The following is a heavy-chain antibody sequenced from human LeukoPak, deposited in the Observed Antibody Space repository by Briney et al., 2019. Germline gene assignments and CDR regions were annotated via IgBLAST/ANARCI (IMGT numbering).Heavy chain of an antibody. CDR1: GGSFSGYY. CDR2: IYHSGST. CDR3: ARGRPNADCSSTSCYPQRVNWFDP. V-gene: IGHV4-34*01. J-gene: IGHJ5*02. D-gene: IGHD2-2*01. Sequence: SETLSLTCAVYGGSFSGYYWSWIRQPPGKGLEWIGYIYHSGSTYYNPSLKSRVTISVDRSKNQFSLKLSSVTAADTAVYYCARGRPNADCSSTSCYPQRVNWFDPWGQGTLVTVSS.